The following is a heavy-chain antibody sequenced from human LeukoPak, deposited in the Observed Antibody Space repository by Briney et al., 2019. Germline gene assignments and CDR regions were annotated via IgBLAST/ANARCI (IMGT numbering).Heavy chain of an antibody. Sequence: PSETLSLTCTVSGVSISSDYWSWIRQPPGKGLEWIGYIYFSGSTNYNPSLKSRVTISVDTSKTQLSLKLSSVTAADTAVYYCARGGGYFNYWGQGTLVTVSS. V-gene: IGHV4-59*01. J-gene: IGHJ4*02. D-gene: IGHD3-16*01. CDR2: IYFSGST. CDR1: GVSISSDY. CDR3: ARGGGYFNY.